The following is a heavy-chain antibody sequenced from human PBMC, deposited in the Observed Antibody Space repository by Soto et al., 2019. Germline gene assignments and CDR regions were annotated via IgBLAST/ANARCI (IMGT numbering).Heavy chain of an antibody. Sequence: ASVKVSCKASGYTFTSYDINWVRQATGQGLEWMGWMNPNSGNTGYAQKFQGRVTMTRNTSISTAYMELSSLRSEDTAVYYCARCASSGRRGYWYDSWSQGTLVTVSS. CDR3: ARCASSGRRGYWYDS. CDR2: MNPNSGNT. V-gene: IGHV1-8*01. J-gene: IGHJ5*01. D-gene: IGHD6-19*01. CDR1: GYTFTSYD.